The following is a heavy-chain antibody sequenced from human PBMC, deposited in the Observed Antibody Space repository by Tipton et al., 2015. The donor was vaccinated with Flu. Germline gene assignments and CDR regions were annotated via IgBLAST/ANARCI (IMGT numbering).Heavy chain of an antibody. CDR2: FDFSGTT. J-gene: IGHJ2*01. CDR3: AGMSARDCTLGACYLWYFDL. Sequence: GLVKPSETLSLSCNVAGASVSSGTYYWSWIRQSPGKGLEWIGHFDFSGTTNNNPSLKSRVTISLDTSKNQFSLKLRSVNAADTAVYYCAGMSARDCTLGACYLWYFDLWGRGTLVTVSS. D-gene: IGHD2-21*02. V-gene: IGHV4-61*01. CDR1: GASVSSGTYY.